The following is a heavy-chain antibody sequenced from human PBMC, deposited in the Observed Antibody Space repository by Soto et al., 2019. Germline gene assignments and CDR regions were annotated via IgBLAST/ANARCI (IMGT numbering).Heavy chain of an antibody. CDR3: ARDASSGYYNWFDP. J-gene: IGHJ5*02. V-gene: IGHV4-4*07. D-gene: IGHD6-19*01. CDR2: IFSSGST. CDR1: GGSINTFY. Sequence: SETLSLTCTVSGGSINTFYWSWVRQPAGKGLEWIGRIFSSGSTSFNPSLESRVAMSVDTSKNNFSLNLSSVTAADMAVYYCARDASSGYYNWFDPWGQGTLVTVSS.